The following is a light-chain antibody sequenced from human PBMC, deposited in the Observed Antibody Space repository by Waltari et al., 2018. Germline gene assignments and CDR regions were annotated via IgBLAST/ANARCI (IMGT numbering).Light chain of an antibody. Sequence: DIVMTQSPDSLAVSLGERATINCKSSQRVLYSSNNQNYLSWYQQKPGQPPKLLIYWASTRESGVPDRFSGSGSGTDFTLTIRSLQAEDVAVYYCQQYYSTPPLTFGGGTKVEIK. CDR2: WAS. V-gene: IGKV4-1*01. CDR1: QRVLYSSNNQNY. CDR3: QQYYSTPPLT. J-gene: IGKJ4*01.